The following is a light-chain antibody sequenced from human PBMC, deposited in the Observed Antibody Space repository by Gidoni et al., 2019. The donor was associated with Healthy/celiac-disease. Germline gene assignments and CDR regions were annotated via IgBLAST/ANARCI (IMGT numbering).Light chain of an antibody. CDR1: SSNIGAGYD. Sequence: QSVLTQPPSASGAPGQRVTISCNGSSSNIGAGYDVHWYQQLPGTAPKLLIYCNSNRPSGVPDRFSGSKSGTSASLAITGLQAEDEADYYCQAYDSSRSGVVFGGGTKLTVL. V-gene: IGLV1-40*01. CDR2: CNS. CDR3: QAYDSSRSGVV. J-gene: IGLJ2*01.